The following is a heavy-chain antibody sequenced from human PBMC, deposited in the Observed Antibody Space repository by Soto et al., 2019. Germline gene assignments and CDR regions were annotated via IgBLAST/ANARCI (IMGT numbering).Heavy chain of an antibody. CDR1: GGSISSGGYS. V-gene: IGHV4-30-4*07. CDR2: IYYSGNT. Sequence: SETLSLTCTVSGGSISSGGYSWSWIRQPPGKGLEWIGYIYYSGNTYYNPSLKRRFSISVDTSKNQFSLKLSSVTAADTAVYYCARTYYDFWSGYWRWFDPWGQGTLVTVSS. CDR3: ARTYYDFWSGYWRWFDP. D-gene: IGHD3-3*01. J-gene: IGHJ5*02.